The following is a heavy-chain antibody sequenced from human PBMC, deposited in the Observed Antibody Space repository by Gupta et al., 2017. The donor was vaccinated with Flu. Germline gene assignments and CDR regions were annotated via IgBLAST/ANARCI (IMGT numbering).Heavy chain of an antibody. V-gene: IGHV3-23*01. Sequence: EVLLLESGGGLVRPGGSLRLSCAASGFTFSSHSMSWVRQAPGKGLEWVSALSNSGTSPTTYYADTVQGRFTISRDNSKNTLYLQMNNLRVDDTASYFCAKHLLVGDFACGLDAWGQGILVTVSS. D-gene: IGHD4-17*01. CDR3: AKHLLVGDFACGLDA. CDR1: GFTFSSHS. CDR2: LSNSGTSPTT. J-gene: IGHJ5*02.